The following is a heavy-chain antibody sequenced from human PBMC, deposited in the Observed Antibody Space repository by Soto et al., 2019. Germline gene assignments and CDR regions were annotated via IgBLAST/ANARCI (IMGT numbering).Heavy chain of an antibody. D-gene: IGHD1-7*01. J-gene: IGHJ5*02. CDR3: ARGNNWNYFWWLDP. Sequence: SETLSLTCTVSCGSISSYYWSWIRQPPGKGLEWIGYIYYSGSTNYNPSLKSRVTISVDTSKNQFSLKLSSVTAADTAVYYCARGNNWNYFWWLDPWGQGTLVTVSS. V-gene: IGHV4-59*01. CDR2: IYYSGST. CDR1: CGSISSYY.